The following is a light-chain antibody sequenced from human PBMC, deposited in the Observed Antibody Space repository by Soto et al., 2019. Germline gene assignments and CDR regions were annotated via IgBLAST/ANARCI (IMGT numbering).Light chain of an antibody. J-gene: IGKJ4*01. CDR2: AAS. Sequence: QMTQSPSSLCSSLSQLVTITCRSSQSISSYLNWYQQKPGKAPKLLIYAASSLQSGVPSRFSGSGSGTDFTLTISSLQPEDFATYYCQQSYSTPLTFGGGTKVDNK. V-gene: IGKV1-39*01. CDR3: QQSYSTPLT. CDR1: QSISSY.